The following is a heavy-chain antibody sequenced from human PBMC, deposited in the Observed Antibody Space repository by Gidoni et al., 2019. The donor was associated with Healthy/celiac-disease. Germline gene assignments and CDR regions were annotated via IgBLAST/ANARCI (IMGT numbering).Heavy chain of an antibody. CDR1: GGSISSGDYY. D-gene: IGHD3-22*01. CDR2: IYYSGST. CDR3: ARVKGDYDSSGYYSVPFDY. J-gene: IGHJ4*02. Sequence: QVQLQESGPGLVNPSQTLSLTCTVPGGSISSGDYYWSWIRQPPGTGLEWIGYIYYSGSTYYNPSLKSRVTISVDTSKNQFSLKLSSVTAADTAVYYCARVKGDYDSSGYYSVPFDYWGQGTLVTVSS. V-gene: IGHV4-30-4*01.